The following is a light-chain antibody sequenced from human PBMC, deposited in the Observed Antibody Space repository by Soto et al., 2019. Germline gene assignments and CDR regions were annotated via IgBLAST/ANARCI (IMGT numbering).Light chain of an antibody. Sequence: DIQMTQSPSSLSASVGDRVTITCRASQGISNYLAWYQQKPGKVPKLLIYAASTLQSGVPSRFSGSGSGTDFTLTISSLQPEDVASYYCQKYNSVPAVTFGGGTKVEIK. V-gene: IGKV1-27*01. J-gene: IGKJ4*01. CDR2: AAS. CDR3: QKYNSVPAVT. CDR1: QGISNY.